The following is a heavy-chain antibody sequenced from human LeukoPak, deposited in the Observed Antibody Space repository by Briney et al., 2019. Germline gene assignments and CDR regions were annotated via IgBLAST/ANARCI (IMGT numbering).Heavy chain of an antibody. D-gene: IGHD1-26*01. Sequence: GGSLRLSCAASGFPFSYYSMSWVRQAPGKGLEWVSSISSSSSYIYYADSVKGRFTISRDNAKKSLYLQMNSLRAKDTAVYYCARGRQNSGSYSDAFDIWGQGTMVTVSS. CDR1: GFPFSYYS. CDR2: ISSSSSYI. CDR3: ARGRQNSGSYSDAFDI. J-gene: IGHJ3*02. V-gene: IGHV3-21*01.